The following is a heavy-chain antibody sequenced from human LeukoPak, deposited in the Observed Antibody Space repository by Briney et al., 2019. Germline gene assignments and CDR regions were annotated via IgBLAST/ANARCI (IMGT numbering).Heavy chain of an antibody. J-gene: IGHJ4*02. CDR3: ARGYLYYYDVSGYPFDY. CDR2: INPNSGGT. Sequence: ASVTVSFMASGYTFTDYYMHWVRQAPGQGLEWMGCINPNSGGTNYAQKFQGRVTMTRDTSISTAYMELRRLRSDDTAVYYCARGYLYYYDVSGYPFDYWGQGTLVTVSS. CDR1: GYTFTDYY. D-gene: IGHD3-22*01. V-gene: IGHV1-2*02.